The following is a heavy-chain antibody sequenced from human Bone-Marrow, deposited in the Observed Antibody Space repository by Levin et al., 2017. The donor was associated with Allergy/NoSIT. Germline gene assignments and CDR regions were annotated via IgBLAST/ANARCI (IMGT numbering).Heavy chain of an antibody. J-gene: IGHJ3*02. V-gene: IGHV3-53*01. CDR3: ARYCSSADCYFDAFDI. Sequence: GESLKISCAASGFNVSSNYMSWVRQAPGKGLEWVSVFYISGSTFYADSVKGRFAISRDNSKNTLYLQMDSLRAEDTAVYYCARYCSSADCYFDAFDIWGQGTMVTVSS. CDR2: FYISGST. D-gene: IGHD2-2*01. CDR1: GFNVSSNY.